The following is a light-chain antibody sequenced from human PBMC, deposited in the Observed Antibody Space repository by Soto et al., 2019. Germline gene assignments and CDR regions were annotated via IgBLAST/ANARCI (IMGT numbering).Light chain of an antibody. V-gene: IGKV1-5*03. CDR2: KAS. CDR1: QSISSW. Sequence: DIQMTQSPSILSASVGDRVTITCRASQSISSWLAWYQQKPGKAPNLLIHKASHLESGVPSRFSGSVSGTEFTLTISSLQPDDFATYYCQQYNSLWTFGQGTKVDIK. J-gene: IGKJ1*01. CDR3: QQYNSLWT.